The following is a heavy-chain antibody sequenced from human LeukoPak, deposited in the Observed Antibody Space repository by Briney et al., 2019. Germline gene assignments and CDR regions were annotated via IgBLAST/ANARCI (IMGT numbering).Heavy chain of an antibody. D-gene: IGHD6-6*01. CDR3: ARSSGYYYYMDV. CDR1: GYTFTSYA. J-gene: IGHJ6*03. V-gene: IGHV1-18*01. Sequence: ASVKVSCKAFGYTFTSYAISWVRQAPGQGLEWMGWISAYNGNTNYAQRFQGRVTMTTDTSTSTAYMELRSLRSDDTAVYHCARSSGYYYYMDVWGKGTTVTVSS. CDR2: ISAYNGNT.